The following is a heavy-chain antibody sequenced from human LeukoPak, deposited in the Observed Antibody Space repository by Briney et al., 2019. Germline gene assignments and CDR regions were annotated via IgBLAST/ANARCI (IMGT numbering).Heavy chain of an antibody. CDR1: GGSINGYY. Sequence: SETLSLTCTVSGGSINGYYWSWIRQPPGKGLEYIGYIYYGGSTDYNPSLKSRVTISVDTSNNQFSLKVTSVTAADTAVYYCARIAASALEYWGQGALVTVSS. V-gene: IGHV4-59*13. J-gene: IGHJ4*02. CDR3: ARIAASALEY. D-gene: IGHD6-13*01. CDR2: IYYGGST.